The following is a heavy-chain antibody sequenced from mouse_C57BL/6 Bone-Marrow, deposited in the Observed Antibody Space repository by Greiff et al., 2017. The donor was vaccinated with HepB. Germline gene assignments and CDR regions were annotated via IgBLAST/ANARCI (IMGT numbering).Heavy chain of an antibody. D-gene: IGHD1-1*02. V-gene: IGHV3-6*01. CDR1: GYSITSGYY. J-gene: IGHJ1*03. CDR2: ISYDGSN. Sequence: EVHLVESGPGLVKPSQSLSLTCSVTGYSITSGYYWNWIRQFPGNKLEWMGYISYDGSNNYNPSLKNRISITRDTSKNQFFLKLNSVTTEDTATYYCARDRYGSYVYFDVWGTGTTVTVSS. CDR3: ARDRYGSYVYFDV.